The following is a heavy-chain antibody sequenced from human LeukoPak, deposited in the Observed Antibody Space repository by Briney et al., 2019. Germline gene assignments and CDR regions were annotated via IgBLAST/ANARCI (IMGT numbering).Heavy chain of an antibody. CDR3: AKDSTVVPFDY. CDR2: ISYDGSNK. CDR1: GFTFSSYG. D-gene: IGHD4-23*01. Sequence: GGSLRLSCAASGFTFSSYGMHWVRQAPGKGLEWVAGISYDGSNKYYADSVEGRFTISRDNSKNTLYLQMNSLRAEDTAVYYCAKDSTVVPFDYWGQGTLVTVSS. V-gene: IGHV3-30*18. J-gene: IGHJ4*02.